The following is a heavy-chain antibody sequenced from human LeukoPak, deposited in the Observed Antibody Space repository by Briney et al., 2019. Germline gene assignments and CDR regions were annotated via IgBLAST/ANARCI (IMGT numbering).Heavy chain of an antibody. Sequence: GGSLRLSCAASGFTFSSYETNWVRQAPGKGLEWVSYISSSGSTIYYADSVKGRFTISRDNAKNSLYLQMNSLRAEDTAVYYCARDHLPGYCSGGSCPGGNWFDPWGQGTLVTVSS. CDR1: GFTFSSYE. CDR2: ISSSGSTI. D-gene: IGHD2-15*01. V-gene: IGHV3-48*03. J-gene: IGHJ5*02. CDR3: ARDHLPGYCSGGSCPGGNWFDP.